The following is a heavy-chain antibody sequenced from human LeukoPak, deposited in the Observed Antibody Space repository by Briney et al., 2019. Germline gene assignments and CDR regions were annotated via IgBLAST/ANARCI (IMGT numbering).Heavy chain of an antibody. V-gene: IGHV3-66*02. CDR1: GFTLSSYS. D-gene: IGHD5-18*01. Sequence: GGSLRLSCAASGFTLSSYSMNWVRQAPGKGLEWVSVVYSGGITNYADSVKGRFTISRDNSKNTLYLQMNSLRAEDTAVYYCARTLYSYGSYYFDYWGQGTLVTVSS. CDR2: VYSGGIT. J-gene: IGHJ4*02. CDR3: ARTLYSYGSYYFDY.